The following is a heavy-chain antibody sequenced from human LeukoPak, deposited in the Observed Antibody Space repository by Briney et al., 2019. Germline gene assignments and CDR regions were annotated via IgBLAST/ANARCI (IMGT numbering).Heavy chain of an antibody. D-gene: IGHD4-23*01. J-gene: IGHJ4*02. CDR2: ISSSGSYI. CDR3: ATDDSGGKYFDY. CDR1: GFIFSSYS. V-gene: IGHV3-21*06. Sequence: GGSLRLSCAASGFIFSSYSIHWVRQAPGKGLEWVSCISSSGSYIYYADSVKGRFTISRDNAKNSLFLQMNSLRADDTAVYYCATDDSGGKYFDYWGQGTLVTVSS.